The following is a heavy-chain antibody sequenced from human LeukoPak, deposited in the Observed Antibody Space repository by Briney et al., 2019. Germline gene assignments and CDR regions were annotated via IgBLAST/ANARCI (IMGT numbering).Heavy chain of an antibody. D-gene: IGHD6-19*01. V-gene: IGHV3-7*01. J-gene: IGHJ5*02. Sequence: PGGSLRLSCVASGFTFSTSWMSWVRQAPGGGLEFVANINPDESTKNYVDSVKGRFTISRDNAKNSLYLQMNSLRAEDTAVYYCAREAGDSSGWYNWFDPWGQGTLVTVSS. CDR1: GFTFSTSW. CDR2: INPDESTK. CDR3: AREAGDSSGWYNWFDP.